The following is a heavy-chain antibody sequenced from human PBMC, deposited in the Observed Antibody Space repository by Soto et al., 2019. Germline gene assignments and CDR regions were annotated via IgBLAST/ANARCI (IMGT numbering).Heavy chain of an antibody. D-gene: IGHD3-10*01. CDR1: GYTFTSYY. J-gene: IGHJ5*02. V-gene: IGHV1-46*04. Sequence: GASVKVSCKASGYTFTSYYMHWVRQAPGQGLEWMGIIKPSGGSTSYAQKLQGRVTMTRDTSTSTVYMELSSLRSEDTAVYYCARGPLSSGTYYSNWFDPWGQGTLVTVSS. CDR3: ARGPLSSGTYYSNWFDP. CDR2: IKPSGGST.